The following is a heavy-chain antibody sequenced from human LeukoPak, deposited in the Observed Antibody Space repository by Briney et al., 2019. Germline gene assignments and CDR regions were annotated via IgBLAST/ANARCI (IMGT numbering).Heavy chain of an antibody. Sequence: SSETLSLTCAVYGGSFSGYYWSWIRQPPGKGLEWIGEINHSGSTNYNPSLKSRVTISVDTSKNQFSLKLSSVTAADTAVYYCARFYSSGWFHYFDYWGQGTLVTVSS. CDR2: INHSGST. CDR1: GGSFSGYY. J-gene: IGHJ4*02. V-gene: IGHV4-34*01. CDR3: ARFYSSGWFHYFDY. D-gene: IGHD6-19*01.